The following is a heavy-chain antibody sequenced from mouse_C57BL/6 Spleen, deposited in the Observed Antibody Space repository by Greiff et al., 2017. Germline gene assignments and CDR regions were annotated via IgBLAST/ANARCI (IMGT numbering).Heavy chain of an antibody. CDR3: AGRASTVVSPLDV. D-gene: IGHD1-1*01. CDR1: GYTFTSYG. V-gene: IGHV1-81*01. Sequence: QVQLQQSGAELARPGASVKLSCKASGYTFTSYGISWVKQRTGQGLEWIGEIYPRSGNTYYNEKFKGKATLTADKSSSTAYMELRSLTSEDSAVYYCAGRASTVVSPLDVWGTGTTVTVSA. CDR2: IYPRSGNT. J-gene: IGHJ1*03.